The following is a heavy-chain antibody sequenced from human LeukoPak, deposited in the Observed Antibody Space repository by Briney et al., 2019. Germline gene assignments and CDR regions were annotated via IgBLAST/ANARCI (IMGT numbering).Heavy chain of an antibody. Sequence: SETLSLTCTVSGYSISSGYYWGWIRQPPGKGLEWIGSIYHSGSTYYNPSLKSRVTIPVDTSKNQFSLKLSSVTAADTAVYYCARRTPTYYDSSGYRFDYWGQGTLVTVSS. CDR1: GYSISSGYY. D-gene: IGHD3-22*01. CDR3: ARRTPTYYDSSGYRFDY. CDR2: IYHSGST. J-gene: IGHJ4*02. V-gene: IGHV4-38-2*02.